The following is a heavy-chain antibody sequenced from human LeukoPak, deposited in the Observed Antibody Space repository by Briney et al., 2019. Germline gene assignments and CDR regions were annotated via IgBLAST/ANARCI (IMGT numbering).Heavy chain of an antibody. Sequence: PGGSLRLSCAASGFTFSSYSMNWVRQAPGKGLEWVSYISSSSSTIYYADSVKGRFTISRDNAKNSLYLQMNSLSAEDTAVYYCARDSCSSTSCYPDYWGQGTLVTVSS. D-gene: IGHD2-2*01. V-gene: IGHV3-48*01. CDR1: GFTFSSYS. CDR2: ISSSSSTI. CDR3: ARDSCSSTSCYPDY. J-gene: IGHJ4*02.